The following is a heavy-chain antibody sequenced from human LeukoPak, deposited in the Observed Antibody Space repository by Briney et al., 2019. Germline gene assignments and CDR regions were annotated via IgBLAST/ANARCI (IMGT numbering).Heavy chain of an antibody. CDR2: ISSSSSYI. CDR1: GFTFSSYS. V-gene: IGHV3-21*01. CDR3: ARLGAAAAGAFDI. J-gene: IGHJ3*02. Sequence: GESLRLSCAASGFTFSSYSMNWVRQAPGKGLEWVSSISSSSSYIYYADSVKGRFTISRDNAKNSLYLQMNSLRAEDTAVYYCARLGAAAAGAFDIWGQGTMVTVSS. D-gene: IGHD6-13*01.